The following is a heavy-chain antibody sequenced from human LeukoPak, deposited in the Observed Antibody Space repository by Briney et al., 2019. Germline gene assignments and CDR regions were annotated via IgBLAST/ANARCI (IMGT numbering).Heavy chain of an antibody. V-gene: IGHV1-3*01. D-gene: IGHD3-10*01. J-gene: IGHJ3*02. CDR3: ARVTGSGSSYDAFDI. CDR2: INAGNGNT. Sequence: PSLKSSGRASGYTFTGNYRHGFRQALGQRLEWMGWINAGNGNTKYSQKFQGRVTITRDTSASTAYMELSSLRSEDTAVYYCARVTGSGSSYDAFDIWGQGTMATVSS. CDR1: GYTFTGNY.